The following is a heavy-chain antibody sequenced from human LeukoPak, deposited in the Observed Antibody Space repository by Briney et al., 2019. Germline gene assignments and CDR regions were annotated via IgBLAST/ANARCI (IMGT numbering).Heavy chain of an antibody. CDR2: ISYDGSNK. D-gene: IGHD6-13*01. V-gene: IGHV3-30*18. CDR1: GFTFSSYG. CDR3: AKVASYSSSWYDYYYYYGMDV. Sequence: GGSLRLSCAASGFTFSSYGMHWVRQAPGKGLEWVAVISYDGSNKYYADSVKGRFTISRGNSKNTLYLQMNSLRAEGTAVYYCAKVASYSSSWYDYYYYYGMDVWGQGTTVTVSS. J-gene: IGHJ6*02.